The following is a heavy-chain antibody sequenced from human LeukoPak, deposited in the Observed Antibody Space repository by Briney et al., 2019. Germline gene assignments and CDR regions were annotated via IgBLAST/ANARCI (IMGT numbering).Heavy chain of an antibody. CDR1: GFIFSTYG. J-gene: IGHJ2*01. V-gene: IGHV3-30*18. CDR2: ISSDGSNK. CDR3: AKSVGGWYLDL. Sequence: GGSLRLSCAASGFIFSTYGMQWVRQAPGKGLEWVAIISSDGSNKYYADSVKGRFTIARDNSKNTLFLQLNSLRTEDTAVFYCAKSVGGWYLDLWGRGTLVTVSS.